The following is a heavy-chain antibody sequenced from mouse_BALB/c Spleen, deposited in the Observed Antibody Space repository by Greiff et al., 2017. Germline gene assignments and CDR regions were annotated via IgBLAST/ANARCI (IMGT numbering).Heavy chain of an antibody. CDR1: GFTFSSFG. CDR3: ARGVGKNYAMDY. V-gene: IGHV5-17*02. Sequence: DVMLVESGGGLVQPGGSRKLSCAASGFTFSSFGMHWVRQAPEKGLEWVAYISSGSSTIYYADTVKGRFTISRDNPKNTLFLQMTSLRSEDTAMYYCARGVGKNYAMDYWGQGTSVTVSS. D-gene: IGHD2-14*01. J-gene: IGHJ4*01. CDR2: ISSGSSTI.